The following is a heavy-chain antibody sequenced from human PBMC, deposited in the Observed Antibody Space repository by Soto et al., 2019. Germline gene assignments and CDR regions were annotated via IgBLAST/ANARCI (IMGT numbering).Heavy chain of an antibody. Sequence: QVQLQESGPGLVKPSQTLSLTCSVSGGSISSGGYYWSWIRHHPGKGLEWIGYIYNSVSTYYNPSLKSRVTVSVDTSKNQFSLNLSSVTAADTAVYYCASQASGWYPEYWGQGTLVTVSS. V-gene: IGHV4-31*03. CDR2: IYNSVST. D-gene: IGHD6-19*01. CDR3: ASQASGWYPEY. CDR1: GGSISSGGYY. J-gene: IGHJ4*02.